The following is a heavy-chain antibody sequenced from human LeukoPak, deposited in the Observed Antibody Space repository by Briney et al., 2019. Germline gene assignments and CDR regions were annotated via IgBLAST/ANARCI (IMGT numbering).Heavy chain of an antibody. CDR3: AKATGNLGN. Sequence: GGSLRLSCAASGFTFSSYGMHWVRQAPGKGLEWVAVISYDGSNKYYADSVKGRFTISRDNSKNTLYLQIYTLTADDTAIYYCAKATGNLGNWGQGTQVTVSS. D-gene: IGHD1-1*01. J-gene: IGHJ4*02. V-gene: IGHV3-30*18. CDR1: GFTFSSYG. CDR2: ISYDGSNK.